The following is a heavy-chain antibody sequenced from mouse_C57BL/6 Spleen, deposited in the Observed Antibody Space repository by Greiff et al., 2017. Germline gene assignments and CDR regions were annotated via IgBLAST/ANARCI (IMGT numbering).Heavy chain of an antibody. Sequence: VQLQQSGAELVRPGASVKLSCTASGFNIKDYYMHWVKQRPEQGLEWIGRIDPEDGDTEYAPKFQGKATMTADTTSNPAYLQLSSLTSEDTAIYYCTSRITTVVASDYWGQGTTLTVSS. CDR1: GFNIKDYY. CDR3: TSRITTVVASDY. J-gene: IGHJ2*01. CDR2: IDPEDGDT. D-gene: IGHD1-1*01. V-gene: IGHV14-1*01.